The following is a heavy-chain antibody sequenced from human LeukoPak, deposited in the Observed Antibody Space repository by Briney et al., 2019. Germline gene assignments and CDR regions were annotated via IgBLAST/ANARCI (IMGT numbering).Heavy chain of an antibody. CDR1: GYTFTSYG. D-gene: IGHD3-22*01. CDR3: ASGTRYYDSSGYFDAFDI. J-gene: IGHJ3*02. V-gene: IGHV1-18*01. CDR2: ISAYNGNT. Sequence: ASVKVSCKASGYTFTSYGISWVRQAPGQGLEWMGWISAYNGNTNYAQKLQGRVTMTTDTSTSTAYMELRSLRSDDTAAYYCASGTRYYDSSGYFDAFDIWGQGTMVTVSS.